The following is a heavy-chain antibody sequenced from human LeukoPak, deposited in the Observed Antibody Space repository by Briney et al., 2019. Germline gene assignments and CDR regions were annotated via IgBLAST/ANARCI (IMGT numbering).Heavy chain of an antibody. V-gene: IGHV1-2*02. D-gene: IGHD6-13*01. Sequence: VASVKVSCKASGYTFTSYGISWVRQAPGQGLEWMGWINPNSGGTNYAQKFQGRVTMTRDTSISTAYMELSRLRSDDTAVYYCARDSYSSSATGVWGQGTLVTVSS. J-gene: IGHJ4*02. CDR3: ARDSYSSSATGV. CDR1: GYTFTSYG. CDR2: INPNSGGT.